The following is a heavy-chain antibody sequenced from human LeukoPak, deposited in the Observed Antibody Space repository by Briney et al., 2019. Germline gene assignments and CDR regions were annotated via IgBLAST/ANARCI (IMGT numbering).Heavy chain of an antibody. J-gene: IGHJ6*02. CDR3: AKTGSSWAHYGMDV. CDR2: ISYHGSDT. V-gene: IGHV3-30*04. Sequence: GGSLRLSCAASGFTFSSYAMHWIRQAPGKGLEWVAVISYHGSDTYYAASVKGRFTISRDNSKNTLYLQMNSLRAEDTAVYYCAKTGSSWAHYGMDVWGQGTTVTVSS. CDR1: GFTFSSYA. D-gene: IGHD6-13*01.